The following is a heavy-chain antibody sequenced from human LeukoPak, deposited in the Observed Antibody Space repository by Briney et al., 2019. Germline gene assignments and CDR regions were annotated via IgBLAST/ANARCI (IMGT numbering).Heavy chain of an antibody. CDR2: INQDVSRT. V-gene: IGHV3-7*01. CDR1: GFDFSRYW. Sequence: GGSLRLSCAGSGFDFSRYWMAWVRQAPGKGLEWVASINQDVSRTPYVDSVKGRFTISRDNAKSSLFLQMTSLRVEDTAVYFCARLKDDVTKFDYWGQGTLVTASS. CDR3: ARLKDDVTKFDY. D-gene: IGHD2-8*01. J-gene: IGHJ4*02.